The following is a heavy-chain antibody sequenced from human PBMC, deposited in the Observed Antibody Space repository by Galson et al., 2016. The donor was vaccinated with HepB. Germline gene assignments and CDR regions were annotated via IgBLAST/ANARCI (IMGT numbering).Heavy chain of an antibody. D-gene: IGHD3-16*01. Sequence: VSGASITIGGYFWGWIRQQPGKGLEWIGYIYYNGNTYYNPSLESRVVVSLDAFKNQFSLSLDSVTAADTAVYYCAREDGGLRRGALGYWGQGILVTVSS. CDR2: IYYNGNT. CDR1: GASITIGGYF. J-gene: IGHJ4*02. V-gene: IGHV4-31*02. CDR3: AREDGGLRRGALGY.